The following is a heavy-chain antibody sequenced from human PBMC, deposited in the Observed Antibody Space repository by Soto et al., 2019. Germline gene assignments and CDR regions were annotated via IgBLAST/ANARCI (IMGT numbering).Heavy chain of an antibody. D-gene: IGHD2-15*01. CDR2: IYDSGTT. Sequence: PSETLSLTCAVSGGSISSGAYFWGWIRQPPGKGLEWIGHIYDSGTTYHNPSLRSRVTISVGRSKNQFSLRLSSLTAAGTAVYFCARGVVTARVFNYWGRGTLVTVSS. J-gene: IGHJ4*02. CDR3: ARGVVTARVFNY. V-gene: IGHV4-30-2*01. CDR1: GGSISSGAYF.